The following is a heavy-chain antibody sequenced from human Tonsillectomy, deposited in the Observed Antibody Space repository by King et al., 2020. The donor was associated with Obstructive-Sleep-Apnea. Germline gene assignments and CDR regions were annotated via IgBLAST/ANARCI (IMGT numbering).Heavy chain of an antibody. CDR1: GGSISSGDYY. J-gene: IGHJ4*02. D-gene: IGHD2-2*02. Sequence: QLQESGPGLVKPSQTLSLTCTVSGGSISSGDYYWSWIRQPPGKGLEWIGYIYYSGTTYYNPSLKSRVTMSVDTSKSQFSLKLSSVTAADTAVYYCARSRDAGGSGLYPDFDYWGQGTLVTVSS. CDR3: ARSRDAGGSGLYPDFDY. CDR2: IYYSGTT. V-gene: IGHV4-30-4*01.